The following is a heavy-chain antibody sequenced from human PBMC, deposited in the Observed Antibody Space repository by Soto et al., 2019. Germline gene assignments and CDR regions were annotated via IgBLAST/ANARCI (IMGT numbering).Heavy chain of an antibody. J-gene: IGHJ5*02. CDR2: IIPILGIA. Sequence: QVQLVQSGAEVKKPGSSVKVSCKASGGTFSSYTISWVRQAPGQGLEWMGRIIPILGIANYAQKFQGRVTXXADKSTSTAYMELSSLRSEDTAVYYCAGWELSRDPWGQGTLVTVSS. V-gene: IGHV1-69*02. D-gene: IGHD1-26*01. CDR1: GGTFSSYT. CDR3: AGWELSRDP.